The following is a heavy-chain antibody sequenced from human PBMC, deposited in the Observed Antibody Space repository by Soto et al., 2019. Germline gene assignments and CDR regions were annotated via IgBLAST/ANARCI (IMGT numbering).Heavy chain of an antibody. V-gene: IGHV4-4*02. Sequence: PSVLQSVQRAVAGGSSAGIDCRSNVCKPPEDGLEWLAEIYHSGSTNYNPSLKSRVTISVDKSKNQFSLKLSSVTAADTAVYYCARAGGSSWYGYYYYGMDVWGQATTVTVSS. CDR1: GGSSAGIDC. D-gene: IGHD6-13*01. CDR3: ARAGGSSWYGYYYYGMDV. CDR2: IYHSGST. J-gene: IGHJ6*02.